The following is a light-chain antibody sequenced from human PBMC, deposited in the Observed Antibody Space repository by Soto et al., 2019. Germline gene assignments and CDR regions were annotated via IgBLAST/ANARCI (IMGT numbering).Light chain of an antibody. Sequence: QSVLTQPPSVSGAPGQRVTISCTGSSSNIGAGYDVHWYQQLPGTAPKLLMYENTNRPIGVPDQFSGSKSGTSASLAITGLQAEDEADYYCQSYDNSLNIYVFGPGTKLTVL. J-gene: IGLJ1*01. V-gene: IGLV1-40*01. CDR2: ENT. CDR3: QSYDNSLNIYV. CDR1: SSNIGAGYD.